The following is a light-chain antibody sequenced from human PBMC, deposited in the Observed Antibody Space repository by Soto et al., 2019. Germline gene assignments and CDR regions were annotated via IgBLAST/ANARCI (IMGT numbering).Light chain of an antibody. CDR2: DAS. J-gene: IGKJ1*01. Sequence: EIVLTQSPGTLSLSPGERATLSCRASQSVSSSYLAWYQQKPGQTPRLLIYDASSRATGIPDRFSGSGSGTDFTLTICRLEPEDFAVYYCQQYGSSPTWTFGQGTNVEIK. CDR1: QSVSSSY. V-gene: IGKV3-20*01. CDR3: QQYGSSPTWT.